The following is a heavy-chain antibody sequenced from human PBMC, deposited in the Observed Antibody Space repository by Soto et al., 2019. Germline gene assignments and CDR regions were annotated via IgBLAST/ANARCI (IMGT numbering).Heavy chain of an antibody. CDR2: IYYSGST. CDR1: GGSISSGDYY. V-gene: IGHV4-30-4*01. J-gene: IGHJ6*02. D-gene: IGHD3-3*01. CDR3: ARDSLATNYDFWSGYSYGMDV. Sequence: QVQLQESGPGLVKPSQTLSLTCTVSGGSISSGDYYWSWIGQPPGKGLEWIGYIYYSGSTYYNPSLKSRVTISVDTSKNQFSLKLSSVTAADTAVYYCARDSLATNYDFWSGYSYGMDVWGQGTTVTVSS.